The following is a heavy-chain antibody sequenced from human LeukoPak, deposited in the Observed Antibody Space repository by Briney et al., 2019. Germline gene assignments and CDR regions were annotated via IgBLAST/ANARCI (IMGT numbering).Heavy chain of an antibody. V-gene: IGHV3-13*01. Sequence: GGSLRLSCAAPGFTFSTYDMHWVRQPAGKGLEWVSTVGADAETYYPGSVRGRFTITRDNAKNTLHLQMNSLRAGDTAVYFCARGNWAYYASGIYGMDVWGQGTTVTVSS. J-gene: IGHJ6*02. D-gene: IGHD3-10*01. CDR3: ARGNWAYYASGIYGMDV. CDR1: GFTFSTYD. CDR2: VGADAET.